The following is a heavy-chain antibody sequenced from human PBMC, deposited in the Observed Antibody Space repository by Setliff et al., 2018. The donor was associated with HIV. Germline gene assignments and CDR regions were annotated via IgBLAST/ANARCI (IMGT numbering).Heavy chain of an antibody. CDR1: GGSISSHY. CDR3: ARGGTVTMVRGRNWFDP. Sequence: SETLSLTCTVSGGSISSHYWGWIRQPPGKGLEWIGYIYYSGSTNYNPSLKSRVTISVDTSKNQFSLKLSSVTAADTAVYYCARGGTVTMVRGRNWFDPWGQGTLVTVSS. V-gene: IGHV4-59*11. CDR2: IYYSGST. J-gene: IGHJ5*02. D-gene: IGHD3-10*01.